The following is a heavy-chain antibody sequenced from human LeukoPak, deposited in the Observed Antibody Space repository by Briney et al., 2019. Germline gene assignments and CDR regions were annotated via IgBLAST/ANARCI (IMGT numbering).Heavy chain of an antibody. CDR1: GGSISSSIYY. J-gene: IGHJ4*02. Sequence: SETLSLTCTVSGGSISSSIYYWGWIRQPPGKGLEWIGSIYYSGSTYYNPSLKSRVTISVDTSKNQFSLKLSSVTAADTAVYYSARHLSDYYGSPAGYFDYWGQGTLVTVSS. D-gene: IGHD3-10*01. CDR2: IYYSGST. CDR3: ARHLSDYYGSPAGYFDY. V-gene: IGHV4-39*01.